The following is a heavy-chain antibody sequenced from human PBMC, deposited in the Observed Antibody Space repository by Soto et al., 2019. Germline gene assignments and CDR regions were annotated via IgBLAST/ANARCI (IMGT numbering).Heavy chain of an antibody. Sequence: QVQLVESGGGVVQPGRSLRLSCAASGFTFSSYAMHWVRQAPGKGLEWVAVISYDGSNKYYADSVKGRFTISRDNSKNTLYLQINSLRAEDTAVYYCARVGIAAAEIPYYFAYWGQGTLVTVSS. J-gene: IGHJ4*02. V-gene: IGHV3-30-3*01. CDR3: ARVGIAAAEIPYYFAY. D-gene: IGHD6-13*01. CDR1: GFTFSSYA. CDR2: ISYDGSNK.